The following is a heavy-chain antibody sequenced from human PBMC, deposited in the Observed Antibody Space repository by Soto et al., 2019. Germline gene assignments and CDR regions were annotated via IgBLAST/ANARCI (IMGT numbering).Heavy chain of an antibody. J-gene: IGHJ5*02. V-gene: IGHV4-59*01. CDR2: IYYSGRT. Sequence: NLSPTCTAPGASISSYYWSWIRQPPVNGMERLGYIYYSGRTNYNPSLKSRVTISVDTSKNQFSLKLSSVTAADTAVYYCARDTGFWNYDSSGYYPGWFDPWGQGTLVTVSS. CDR3: ARDTGFWNYDSSGYYPGWFDP. D-gene: IGHD3-22*01. CDR1: GASISSYY.